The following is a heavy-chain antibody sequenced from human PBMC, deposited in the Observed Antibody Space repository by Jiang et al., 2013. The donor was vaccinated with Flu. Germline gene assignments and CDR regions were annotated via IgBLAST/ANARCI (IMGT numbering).Heavy chain of an antibody. Sequence: LLKPSETLSLTCAVYGGSFSGYYWSWIRQPPGKGLEWIGEINHSGSTNYNPSLKSRVTISVDTSKNQFSLKLSSVTAADTAVYYCARTLGYSSGWYEYQTWGQGTLVTVSS. D-gene: IGHD6-19*01. V-gene: IGHV4-34*01. CDR3: ARTLGYSSGWYEYQT. J-gene: IGHJ5*02. CDR2: INHSGST. CDR1: GGSFSGYY.